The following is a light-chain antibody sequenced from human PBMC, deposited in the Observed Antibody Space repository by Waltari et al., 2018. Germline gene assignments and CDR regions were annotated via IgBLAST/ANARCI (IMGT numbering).Light chain of an antibody. CDR1: SSDVGGYDS. CDR3: CSFAGSPPDV. V-gene: IGLV2-11*01. J-gene: IGLJ1*01. Sequence: QSALTQPRSVSGSPGQSVTISCTGTSSDVGGYDSVSWYSQHPGKPPKLRIYRVNKRPAVVPDRHAGSKSGNAAFLTISGLQGEDEADYYCCSFAGSPPDVFGTGTKVTVL. CDR2: RVN.